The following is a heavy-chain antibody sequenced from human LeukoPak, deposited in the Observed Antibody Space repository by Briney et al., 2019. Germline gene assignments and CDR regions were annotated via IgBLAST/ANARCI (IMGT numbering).Heavy chain of an antibody. CDR1: GYSFNSNW. V-gene: IGHV5-51*01. CDR2: IYPGDSDA. J-gene: IGHJ5*02. Sequence: GKSLKISCKGSGYSFNSNWIGWVRQLPGKGLEWMGSIYPGDSDARYSPSFHGQVIMSVDKSISTAYLQLSTLKASDSGMYYCARGIEYSSSSPWFDPWGQGTLVTVSS. D-gene: IGHD6-6*01. CDR3: ARGIEYSSSSPWFDP.